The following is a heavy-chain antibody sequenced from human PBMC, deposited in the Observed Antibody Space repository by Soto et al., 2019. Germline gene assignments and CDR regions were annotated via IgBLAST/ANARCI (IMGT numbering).Heavy chain of an antibody. CDR3: ARTLKNQLPPYYYAMDV. CDR1: GFTFSRYE. V-gene: IGHV3-48*03. D-gene: IGHD1-1*01. J-gene: IGHJ6*02. Sequence: EEQLVESGGGLVHPGGSLRLSCSASGFTFSRYEMNWVRQGPGRGLEWISYISPSDSAAYYADSVKGRFTISRDNAKNTLTLQMNSLRAEDTAVYYCARTLKNQLPPYYYAMDVWGQGTTVTGSS. CDR2: ISPSDSAA.